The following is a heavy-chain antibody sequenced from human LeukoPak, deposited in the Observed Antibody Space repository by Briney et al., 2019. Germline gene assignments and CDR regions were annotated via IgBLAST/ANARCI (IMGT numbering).Heavy chain of an antibody. V-gene: IGHV3-53*01. J-gene: IGHJ3*02. Sequence: GGSLRLSCEASGFTVSSNYMSWVRQAPGKGLEWVSVIYSGGTTYYADSVEGRFTISRDNSKNTLYLQMNSLRAEDTAVYYCAGWPSSSWYKVAAFGIWGQGTMVTVSS. D-gene: IGHD6-13*01. CDR2: IYSGGTT. CDR1: GFTVSSNY. CDR3: AGWPSSSWYKVAAFGI.